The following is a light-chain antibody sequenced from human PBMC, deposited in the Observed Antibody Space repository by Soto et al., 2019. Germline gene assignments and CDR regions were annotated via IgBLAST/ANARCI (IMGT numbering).Light chain of an antibody. CDR1: QSVRSTY. CDR3: QQYGAYPLT. V-gene: IGKV3-20*01. CDR2: GVS. J-gene: IGKJ4*01. Sequence: EIVLTQSPGTLSLSPGERATVSCRASQSVRSTYLAWYQQKPGLAPRLLIFGVSNRATGIPDRFSGSGPGTDFTLTISRLEPEDFAVYYCQQYGAYPLTFGGGTKVDIK.